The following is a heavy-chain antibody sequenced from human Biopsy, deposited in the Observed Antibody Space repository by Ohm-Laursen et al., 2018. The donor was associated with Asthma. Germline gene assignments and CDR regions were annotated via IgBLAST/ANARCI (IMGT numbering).Heavy chain of an antibody. Sequence: ASSAKVSCKTSGYTFNSAGITWVRQAPGQGLEWMGWISVYNGNTKVAQKLQDRVTMITDTSTSTAYMELRSLRSDDTAVYFCARAVDYSHYYGIGVWGQGTTVTVS. CDR3: ARAVDYSHYYGIGV. D-gene: IGHD3-10*01. J-gene: IGHJ6*02. CDR1: GYTFNSAG. CDR2: ISVYNGNT. V-gene: IGHV1-18*01.